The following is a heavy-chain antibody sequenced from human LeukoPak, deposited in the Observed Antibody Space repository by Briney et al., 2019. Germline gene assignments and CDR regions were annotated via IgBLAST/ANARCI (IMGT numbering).Heavy chain of an antibody. D-gene: IGHD3-10*01. CDR3: AKDPVLWFGELASWFDP. CDR2: ISGSGGST. J-gene: IGHJ5*02. CDR1: GFTFSSYA. Sequence: GGSLRLSCAASGFTFSSYAMSWVRQAPGKGLEWVSRISGSGGSTYYADSVKGRFTISRDNSKNTLYVQMKSLRAEDTAVYYCAKDPVLWFGELASWFDPWGQGTQVTVSS. V-gene: IGHV3-23*01.